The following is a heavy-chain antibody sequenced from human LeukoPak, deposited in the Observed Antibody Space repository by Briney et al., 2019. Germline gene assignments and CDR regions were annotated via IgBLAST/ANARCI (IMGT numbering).Heavy chain of an antibody. CDR1: GGTFSSYA. D-gene: IGHD3-9*01. CDR3: AISLVLRYFDWLPGT. CDR2: IIPIFGTA. Sequence: GASVKVSCKASGGTFSSYAISWVRQAPGQGLEWMGGIIPIFGTANYAQKFQGRVTITADGSTNTAYMELSSLRSEDTAVYYCAISLVLRYFDWLPGTWGQGTLVTVSS. J-gene: IGHJ4*02. V-gene: IGHV1-69*13.